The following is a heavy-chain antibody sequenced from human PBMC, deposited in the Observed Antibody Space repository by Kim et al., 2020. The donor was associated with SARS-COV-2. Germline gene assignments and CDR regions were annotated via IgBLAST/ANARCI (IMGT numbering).Heavy chain of an antibody. CDR1: GGTFSSYA. D-gene: IGHD3-22*01. CDR2: IIPIFGTA. V-gene: IGHV1-69*13. Sequence: SVKVSCKASGGTFSSYAISWVRQAPGQGLEWMGGIIPIFGTANYAQKFQGRVTITADESTSTAYMELSSLRSEDTAVYYCARAHLYYDSSGPLPVNTNYYYYYGMDVWGQGTTVTVSS. J-gene: IGHJ6*02. CDR3: ARAHLYYDSSGPLPVNTNYYYYYGMDV.